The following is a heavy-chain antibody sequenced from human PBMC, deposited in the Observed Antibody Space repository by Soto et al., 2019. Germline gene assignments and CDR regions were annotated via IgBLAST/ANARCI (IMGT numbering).Heavy chain of an antibody. CDR3: ARLKYFGELYVDT. V-gene: IGHV5-10-1*01. Sequence: PGESLKISCKGSGYSFTNYWISWVRQMPGKGLEWMGRIDPRDSYTNYSPSFQGHVTISADKSISTAYLQWSSLRASDTAMYYCARLKYFGELYVDTWAQGTLVTVSS. D-gene: IGHD3-10*01. J-gene: IGHJ5*02. CDR2: IDPRDSYT. CDR1: GYSFTNYW.